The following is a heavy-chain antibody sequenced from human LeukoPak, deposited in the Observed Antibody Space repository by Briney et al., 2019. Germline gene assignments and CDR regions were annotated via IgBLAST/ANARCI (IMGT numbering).Heavy chain of an antibody. J-gene: IGHJ4*02. CDR2: ISYDGSNK. CDR3: ARDQDGGELDY. Sequence: PGGSLRLSCAASRFTFSSYAMHWVRQAPGKGLEWVAVISYDGSNKYYADSVKGRFTISRDNSKNTLYLQMNSLRAEDTAVYYCARDQDGGELDYWGQGTLVTVSS. D-gene: IGHD4-23*01. CDR1: RFTFSSYA. V-gene: IGHV3-30-3*01.